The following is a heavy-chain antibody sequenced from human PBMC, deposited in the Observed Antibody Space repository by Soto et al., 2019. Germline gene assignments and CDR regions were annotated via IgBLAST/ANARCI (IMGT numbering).Heavy chain of an antibody. J-gene: IGHJ5*02. V-gene: IGHV1-46*01. D-gene: IGHD3-3*01. CDR3: ARSSGGNFGIIIEGSNWFDP. CDR1: GDTFTSYY. CDR2: INPHGGST. Sequence: QVRLVQSGAEVRRPGASVKVSCKAPGDTFTSYYLNWVRQAPGQGLEWMGVINPHGGSTKYAQKFQGRVTMTRYTSRSTVYMELRSLRSDDTAIYYCARSSGGNFGIIIEGSNWFDPWCQGTLVTVSS.